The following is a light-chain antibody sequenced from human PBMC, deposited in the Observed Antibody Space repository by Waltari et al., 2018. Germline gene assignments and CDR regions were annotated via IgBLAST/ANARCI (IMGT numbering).Light chain of an antibody. CDR1: ALPTKY. V-gene: IGLV3-10*01. Sequence: SYELTQPPSVSVSPGQTARITCSGDALPTKYAYWYQQKSGQAPVLVIYEDRKRPSGIPERFSGSTSGTMATLTISGAQVEDEADYYCYSTDSSSNPVFGGGTKLTVL. CDR2: EDR. J-gene: IGLJ3*02. CDR3: YSTDSSSNPV.